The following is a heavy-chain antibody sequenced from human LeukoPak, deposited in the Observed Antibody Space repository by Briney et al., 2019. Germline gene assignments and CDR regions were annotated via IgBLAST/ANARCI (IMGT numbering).Heavy chain of an antibody. CDR3: QTRISDFDY. Sequence: SETLSLTCAVYGGSLSGYSWTWIRQPPGKGLEWIGEMSHSGYPNYNPSLKSRVAISVDTSKNQFSLNLTSVTAADTAVYYCQTRISDFDYWGQGTLVTVSS. J-gene: IGHJ4*02. CDR1: GGSLSGYS. CDR2: MSHSGYP. V-gene: IGHV4-34*03. D-gene: IGHD2-15*01.